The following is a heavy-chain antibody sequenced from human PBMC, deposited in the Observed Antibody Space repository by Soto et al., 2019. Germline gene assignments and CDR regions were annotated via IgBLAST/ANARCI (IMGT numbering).Heavy chain of an antibody. J-gene: IGHJ1*01. Sequence: ATAKFADRVSGYASTSHGISLWRQAREQGLEWMGWISAYNGNTNYEQKLQGRVTMTTDTSTSTAYMELRSLRSDDTAVYYCVIENWG. CDR3: VIEN. V-gene: IGHV1-18*01. CDR2: ISAYNGNT. CDR1: GYASTSHG.